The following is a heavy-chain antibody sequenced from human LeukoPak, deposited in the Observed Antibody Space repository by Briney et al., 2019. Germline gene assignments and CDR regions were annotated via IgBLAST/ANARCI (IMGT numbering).Heavy chain of an antibody. CDR3: AKDPPPINPSSGYYFGY. D-gene: IGHD3-22*01. CDR2: ISGSGGST. CDR1: GFTFSSYA. Sequence: GGSLRLSCAASGFTFSSYAMSWVRQAPGKGLEWVSAISGSGGSTYYADSVKGRFTISRDNSKNTLYLQMNSLRAEDTAVYYCAKDPPPINPSSGYYFGYWGQGTLVTVSS. V-gene: IGHV3-23*01. J-gene: IGHJ4*02.